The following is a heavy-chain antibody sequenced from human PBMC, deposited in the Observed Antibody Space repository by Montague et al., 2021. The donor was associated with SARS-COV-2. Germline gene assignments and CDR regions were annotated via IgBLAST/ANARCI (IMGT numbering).Heavy chain of an antibody. Sequence: SKTLSLTCTVSGDSTSCPNCYWGWIRQAPGKGLDWIGTIYNSGTTYYNPSLKSRLTISIDTSKNQFSLKLTSVTAADTAVYYCARHRNYGDHSLDSWFHPWGQGTLVTVSS. D-gene: IGHD4-17*01. CDR1: GDSTSCPNCY. CDR3: ARHRNYGDHSLDSWFHP. CDR2: IYNSGTT. V-gene: IGHV4-39*01. J-gene: IGHJ5*02.